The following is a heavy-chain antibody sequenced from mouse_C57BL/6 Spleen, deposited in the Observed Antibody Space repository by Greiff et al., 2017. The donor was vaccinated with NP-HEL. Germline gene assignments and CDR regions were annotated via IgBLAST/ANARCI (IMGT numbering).Heavy chain of an antibody. CDR2: ISSGSSTI. CDR3: ARDPDGYYRNYAMDY. Sequence: DVMLVESGGGLVKPGGSLKLSCAASGFTFSDYGMHWVRQAPEKGLEWVAYISSGSSTIYYADTVKGRFTITRDNAKNTLFLQMTSLRSEDTAMYYCARDPDGYYRNYAMDYWGQGTSVTVSS. CDR1: GFTFSDYG. D-gene: IGHD2-3*01. J-gene: IGHJ4*01. V-gene: IGHV5-17*01.